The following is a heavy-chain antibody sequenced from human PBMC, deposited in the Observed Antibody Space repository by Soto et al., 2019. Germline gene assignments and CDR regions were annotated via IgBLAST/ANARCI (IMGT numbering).Heavy chain of an antibody. J-gene: IGHJ3*02. D-gene: IGHD6-19*01. CDR3: AKEGFSSGRAGGLNI. Sequence: EVQLLASGGGLVQPGGSLRLSCVVSGFTSSSYVMSWVRQAPGKGLEWVSTSSDDSGGRTHYEDSVKGRFTISRDNSKNTLYLQMNSVRAEDTAVYYCAKEGFSSGRAGGLNIWGQGTMVTVSS. V-gene: IGHV3-23*01. CDR2: SSDDSGGRT. CDR1: GFTSSSYV.